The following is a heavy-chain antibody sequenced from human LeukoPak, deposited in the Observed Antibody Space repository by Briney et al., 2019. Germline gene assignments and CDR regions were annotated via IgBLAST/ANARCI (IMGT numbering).Heavy chain of an antibody. J-gene: IGHJ4*02. CDR1: GGSISSSSYH. CDR3: ARITAGIAVAGTVDY. D-gene: IGHD6-19*01. CDR2: IYYSGST. V-gene: IGHV4-39*01. Sequence: SETLSLTCTVSGGSISSSSYHWGWIRQPPGKGLEWIGSIYYSGSTYYNPSLKSRVTISVDTSKNQFSLKLSSVTAADTAVYYCARITAGIAVAGTVDYWGQGTPVTVSS.